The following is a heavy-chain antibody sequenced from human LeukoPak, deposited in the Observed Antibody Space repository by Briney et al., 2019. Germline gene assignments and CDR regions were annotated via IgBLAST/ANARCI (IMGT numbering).Heavy chain of an antibody. CDR2: IRYDGSNK. CDR1: GFTFSSYG. V-gene: IGHV3-30*02. D-gene: IGHD3-10*01. CDR3: AKDQNVLLWFGESTSYYFDY. Sequence: GGSLRLSCAASGFTFSSYGMHWVRQAPGKGLEWVAFIRYDGSNKYYADSVKGRFTISRDNSKNTLYLQMNSLRAEDTAVYYCAKDQNVLLWFGESTSYYFDYWGQGTLVTVSS. J-gene: IGHJ4*02.